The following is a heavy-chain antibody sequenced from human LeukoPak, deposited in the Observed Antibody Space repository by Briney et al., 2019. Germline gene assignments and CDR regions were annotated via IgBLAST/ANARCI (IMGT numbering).Heavy chain of an antibody. Sequence: GASVKVSCKASGYTFTSYDINWVRHGTGQGLEWGGWMNPNSGNTGYAQKFQGRVTMTRNTSISTAYMELSSLRSEDTAVYYCARAVRRDSGGWRLDYWGQGTLVTVSS. CDR2: MNPNSGNT. V-gene: IGHV1-8*01. D-gene: IGHD2-15*01. J-gene: IGHJ4*02. CDR1: GYTFTSYD. CDR3: ARAVRRDSGGWRLDY.